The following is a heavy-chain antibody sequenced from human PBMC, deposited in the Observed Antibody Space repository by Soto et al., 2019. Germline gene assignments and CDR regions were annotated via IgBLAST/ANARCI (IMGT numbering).Heavy chain of an antibody. CDR2: IFWNSDRI. D-gene: IGHD2-2*01. Sequence: EVQLVESGGGLVQPGRSLRLSCAASGFTSNDYAMHWIRQVPGKGLEWVSGIFWNSDRIDYAGSVKGRFTISRDNAKNSLYLQMSSLRPEDSALYYCLKETSPGGLDHWGQGTLLTVSS. J-gene: IGHJ4*02. V-gene: IGHV3-9*02. CDR1: GFTSNDYA. CDR3: LKETSPGGLDH.